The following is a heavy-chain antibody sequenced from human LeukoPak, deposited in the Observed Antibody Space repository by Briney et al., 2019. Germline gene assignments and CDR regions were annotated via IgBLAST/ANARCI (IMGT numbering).Heavy chain of an antibody. V-gene: IGHV4-59*01. Sequence: GSLRLSCAASGFTFSDYYMSWIRQPPGKGLEWIGYIYYSGSTNYNPSLKSRVTISVDTSKNQFSLKLSSVTAADTAVYYCARDRGYSSSWTGYYYYYYGMDVWGQGTTVTVSS. J-gene: IGHJ6*02. CDR1: GFTFSDYY. CDR2: IYYSGST. D-gene: IGHD6-13*01. CDR3: ARDRGYSSSWTGYYYYYYGMDV.